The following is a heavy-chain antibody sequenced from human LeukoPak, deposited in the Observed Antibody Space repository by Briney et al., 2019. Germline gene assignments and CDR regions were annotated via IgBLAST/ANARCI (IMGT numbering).Heavy chain of an antibody. V-gene: IGHV1-69*05. D-gene: IGHD5-18*01. CDR2: ITPIFGTA. Sequence: ASVKVSCKASGGTFSSYAISWVRQAPGQGLEWMGGITPIFGTANYAQKFQGRVTITTDESTSTAYMELSSLRSEDTAVYYCARERGHSYGRGSWFDPWGQGTLVTVSS. CDR3: ARERGHSYGRGSWFDP. CDR1: GGTFSSYA. J-gene: IGHJ5*02.